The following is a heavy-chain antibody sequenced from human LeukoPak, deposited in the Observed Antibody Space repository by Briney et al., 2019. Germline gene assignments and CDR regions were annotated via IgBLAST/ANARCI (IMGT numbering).Heavy chain of an antibody. CDR1: GGSISSISYY. Sequence: SETLSLTCTVSGGSISSISYYWGWIRQPPGKGLEWIGSIYNSGSTYYNPSLKSRVTISVDTSKNQFSLKLSSLTAADTAVYYCTRHGADIVVVPSGSVVYCGQGTLVIVSS. J-gene: IGHJ4*02. CDR3: TRHGADIVVVPSGSVVY. D-gene: IGHD2-2*01. V-gene: IGHV4-39*01. CDR2: IYNSGST.